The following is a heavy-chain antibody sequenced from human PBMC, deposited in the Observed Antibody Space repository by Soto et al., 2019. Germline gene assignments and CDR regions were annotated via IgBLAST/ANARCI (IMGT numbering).Heavy chain of an antibody. D-gene: IGHD6-19*01. V-gene: IGHV4-31*03. CDR2: IYYSGST. CDR1: GGSITSGGYY. Sequence: QVQLQESGPGLVRPSETLSLTCTVSGGSITSGGYYWGWIRQHPGKGLEWIGHIYYSGSTSYNPSLKSRVSMSADTSKNQFSMKLSSVTAADTAVYYCERGGWSDNWFVPWGQGTLVTVSS. J-gene: IGHJ5*02. CDR3: ERGGWSDNWFVP.